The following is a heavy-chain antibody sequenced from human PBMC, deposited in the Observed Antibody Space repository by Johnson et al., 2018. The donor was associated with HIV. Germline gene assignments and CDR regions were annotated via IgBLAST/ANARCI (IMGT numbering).Heavy chain of an antibody. Sequence: QVQLVESGGGLVQPGGSLRLSCAASGFTVSSNYMSWVRQAPVKGLEWVSAISGSGGSTYYADSVKGRFTISRDNAKNSLYLQMNSLRAEDTAVYYCARDGPRHYYDSGSSDAFDIWGQGTMVTVSS. CDR1: GFTVSSNY. D-gene: IGHD3-10*01. CDR3: ARDGPRHYYDSGSSDAFDI. CDR2: SGSGGST. V-gene: IGHV3-11*04. J-gene: IGHJ3*02.